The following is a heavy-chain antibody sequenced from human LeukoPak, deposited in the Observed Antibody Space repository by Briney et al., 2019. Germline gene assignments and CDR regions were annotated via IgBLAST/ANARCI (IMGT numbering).Heavy chain of an antibody. CDR1: GFTFSSYA. D-gene: IGHD3-9*01. Sequence: GGSLRLSCAASGFTFSSYAMSWVRQAPEKGLEWVSAISGSGGSTYYADSVKGRFTISRDNSKNTLYLQMNSLRAEDTAVYYCAKQGLGSDDILTGYSYWGQGTLVTVSS. V-gene: IGHV3-23*01. CDR3: AKQGLGSDDILTGYSY. CDR2: ISGSGGST. J-gene: IGHJ4*02.